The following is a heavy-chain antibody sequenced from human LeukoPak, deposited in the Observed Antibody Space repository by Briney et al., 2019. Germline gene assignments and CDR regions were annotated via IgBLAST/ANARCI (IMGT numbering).Heavy chain of an antibody. Sequence: GGSLRLSCAASGFTLGTYAMNWVHQAPGKGLEWVSAISSSGGSTYYADSVKGRFTISRDNSENTLYLQMNTLRAEDTAVYYCARARDWFDPWGQGTLVTVSS. CDR1: GFTLGTYA. J-gene: IGHJ5*02. V-gene: IGHV3-23*01. CDR3: ARARDWFDP. CDR2: ISSSGGST. D-gene: IGHD3-10*01.